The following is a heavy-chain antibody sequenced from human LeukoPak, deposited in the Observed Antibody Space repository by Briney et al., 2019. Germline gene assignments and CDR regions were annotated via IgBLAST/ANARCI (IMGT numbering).Heavy chain of an antibody. CDR1: GYTFTSYD. Sequence: GASVKVSCKASGYTFTSYDINWVRQATGQGLEWMGWMNPNSGNTGYAQKFQGRVTITRNTSISTAYMELRSLRSEDTAVYYCARGAATTYRGRFDYWGQGTLVTVSS. J-gene: IGHJ4*02. V-gene: IGHV1-8*03. D-gene: IGHD5-12*01. CDR2: MNPNSGNT. CDR3: ARGAATTYRGRFDY.